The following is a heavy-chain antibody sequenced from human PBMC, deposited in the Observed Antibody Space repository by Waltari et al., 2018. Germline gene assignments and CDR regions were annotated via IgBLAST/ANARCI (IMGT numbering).Heavy chain of an antibody. CDR3: ARVVAAIGVPDY. V-gene: IGHV5-51*03. CDR2: IYPGDSYT. CDR1: GSSFSNYW. J-gene: IGHJ4*02. Sequence: EVQLVQSGAEVKKPGESVKISCKGSGSSFSNYWIAWVRQMPGKGLEWMGIIYPGDSYTRYSPSFQGQVTISADKSISTAYLQWSSLRASDSAMYYCARVVAAIGVPDYWGQGTQVTVSS. D-gene: IGHD2-15*01.